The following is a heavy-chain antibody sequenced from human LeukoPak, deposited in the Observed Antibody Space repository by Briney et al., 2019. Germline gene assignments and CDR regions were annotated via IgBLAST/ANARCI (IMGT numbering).Heavy chain of an antibody. CDR2: ISGYNGNT. V-gene: IGHV1-18*01. CDR1: GYRFTSYG. D-gene: IGHD1-1*01. CDR3: ARDIATGTTSRGNWFDP. Sequence: ASVKVSCKASGYRFTSYGITWVRQAPGQGLEWMGWISGYNGNTNYAQKFQGRVTMSTDTSTTTAYMDLRSLRSDDTAVYYCARDIATGTTSRGNWFDPWGQGTLVTVSS. J-gene: IGHJ5*02.